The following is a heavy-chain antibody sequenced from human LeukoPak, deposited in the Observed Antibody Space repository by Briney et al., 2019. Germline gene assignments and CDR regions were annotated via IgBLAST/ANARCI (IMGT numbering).Heavy chain of an antibody. CDR1: GFTFSSYA. J-gene: IGHJ2*01. Sequence: GGSPRLSCAASGFTFSSYAVSWVRQAPGKGLEWVSSISGSGGSTYYGDSVKGRFTISRDNSKNTLYLQMNSLRAEDTGVYYCAKDCDAATCWYFDLWGRGTLVTVSS. V-gene: IGHV3-23*01. D-gene: IGHD2-21*01. CDR3: AKDCDAATCWYFDL. CDR2: ISGSGGST.